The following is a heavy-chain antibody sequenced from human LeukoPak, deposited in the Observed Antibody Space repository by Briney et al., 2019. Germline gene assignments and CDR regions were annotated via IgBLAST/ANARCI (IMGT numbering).Heavy chain of an antibody. Sequence: VASVKVSCKASGYTFTGYYMHWVRQAPGQGLEWMGWINPESGGTNYAQQLQGRVTMTRDTSISTAYMELTSLRSDDTAVYYCARLPVIVGAWSPIDYWGQGTRVTVSS. J-gene: IGHJ4*02. CDR2: INPESGGT. CDR1: GYTFTGYY. CDR3: ARLPVIVGAWSPIDY. V-gene: IGHV1-2*02. D-gene: IGHD1-26*01.